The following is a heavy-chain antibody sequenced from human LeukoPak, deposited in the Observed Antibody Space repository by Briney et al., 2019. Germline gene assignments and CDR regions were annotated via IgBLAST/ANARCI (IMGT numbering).Heavy chain of an antibody. J-gene: IGHJ4*02. Sequence: GGSLRLSCAASGFSFSAYWMTWVRQAPGTGLEWVANINPAGSVTYYVDPVKGRFSISRDNAKNLVYLQMNSLRAEDTAVYHCARFGYVAAVDVWGQGTPVTVSS. V-gene: IGHV3-7*01. D-gene: IGHD2-15*01. CDR2: INPAGSVT. CDR1: GFSFSAYW. CDR3: ARFGYVAAVDV.